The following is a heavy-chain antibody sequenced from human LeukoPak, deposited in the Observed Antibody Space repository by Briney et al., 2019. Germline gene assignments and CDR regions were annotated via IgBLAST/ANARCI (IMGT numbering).Heavy chain of an antibody. Sequence: SVKVSCKASGGTFSSYAISWMRQAPGQGLEWMGRIIPILGIANYAQKFQGRVTITADKSTSTAYMELSSLRSEDTAVYYCARDAVAHYYDSSGYYFDYWGQGTLVTVSS. CDR2: IIPILGIA. CDR1: GGTFSSYA. V-gene: IGHV1-69*04. CDR3: ARDAVAHYYDSSGYYFDY. J-gene: IGHJ4*02. D-gene: IGHD3-22*01.